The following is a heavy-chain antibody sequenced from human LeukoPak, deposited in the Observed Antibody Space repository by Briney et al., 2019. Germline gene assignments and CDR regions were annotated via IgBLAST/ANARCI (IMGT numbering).Heavy chain of an antibody. D-gene: IGHD2-2*01. CDR2: IRSKANSYAT. CDR1: GFTFSGSA. CDR3: TRLHSGYCSSTSCYGTDY. J-gene: IGHJ4*02. Sequence: SGGSLRLSCAASGFTFSGSAMHWVRQASGKGLEWVGRIRSKANSYATAYAASVKGRFTISRDDSKNTAYLQMNSLKTEDTAVYYCTRLHSGYCSSTSCYGTDYWGQGTLVTVSS. V-gene: IGHV3-73*01.